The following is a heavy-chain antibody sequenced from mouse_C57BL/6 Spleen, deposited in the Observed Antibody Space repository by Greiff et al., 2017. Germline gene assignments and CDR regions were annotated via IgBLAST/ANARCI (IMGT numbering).Heavy chain of an antibody. CDR1: GYTFTSYD. CDR3: ARSGGTRAMDC. CDR2: IYPRDGST. J-gene: IGHJ4*01. D-gene: IGHD4-1*01. Sequence: QVQLQQSGPELVKPGASVKLSCKASGYTFTSYDINWVKQRPGQGLEWIGWIYPRDGSTKYNEKFKGKATLTVDTSASTEYMELHSLTSEDSAVFFCARSGGTRAMDCWGQGTSVTVSS. V-gene: IGHV1-85*01.